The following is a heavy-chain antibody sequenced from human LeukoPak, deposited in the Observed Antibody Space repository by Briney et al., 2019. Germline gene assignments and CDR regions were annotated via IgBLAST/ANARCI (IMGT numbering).Heavy chain of an antibody. CDR1: GGSIGTHY. V-gene: IGHV4-4*07. CDR3: ARQWLSYYFDH. J-gene: IGHJ4*02. Sequence: SETLSLTCTVSGGSIGTHYWSWIRQPAGKGLEWIGHIYTSGITNYNPSLNSRLTISLDKSKNQFSLRLTSVTAADTAVYYCARQWLSYYFDHWGQGSLVTVSS. D-gene: IGHD6-19*01. CDR2: IYTSGIT.